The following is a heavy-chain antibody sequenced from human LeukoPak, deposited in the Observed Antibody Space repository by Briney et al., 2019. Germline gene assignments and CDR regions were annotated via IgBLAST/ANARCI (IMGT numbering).Heavy chain of an antibody. CDR2: IYHSGST. CDR3: APLRYCRGDDCHRPY. CDR1: GGSISSHNW. J-gene: IGHJ4*02. Sequence: SGTLSLTCAVSGGSISSHNWWSWVRQPPGRGLEWIGEIYHSGSTNYNPSLKSRVTISLDKSKNQFSLKLSSVTAADTAVYYCAPLRYCRGDDCHRPYWGQRALVTVSS. V-gene: IGHV4-4*02. D-gene: IGHD2-21*01.